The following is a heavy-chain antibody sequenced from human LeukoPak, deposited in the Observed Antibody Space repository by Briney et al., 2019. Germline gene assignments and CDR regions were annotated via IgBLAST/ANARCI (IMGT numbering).Heavy chain of an antibody. CDR1: GYTFTSYD. D-gene: IGHD6-13*01. J-gene: IGHJ6*02. CDR2: MNPNSGNT. Sequence: ASVKVSCKASGYTFTSYDINWVRQATGQGLEWMGWMNPNSGNTGYAQKFQGRVTMTRNTSISTAYMELSSLGSEDTAVYYCARGSALSSSWSLYYYYYGMDVWGQGTTVTVSS. CDR3: ARGSALSSSWSLYYYYYGMDV. V-gene: IGHV1-8*01.